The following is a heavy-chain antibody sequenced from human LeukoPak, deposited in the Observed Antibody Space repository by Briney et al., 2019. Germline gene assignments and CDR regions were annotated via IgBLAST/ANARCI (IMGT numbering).Heavy chain of an antibody. CDR3: ARDLGSIATAGTETFDI. CDR2: LSSGSSYI. J-gene: IGHJ3*02. V-gene: IGHV3-21*01. Sequence: GGSLRLSCAASGFTFSSYSINCVRQAPGKGLEWVSSLSSGSSYISYADSVKGRFTISRDNAKKSLYLQMNSLRAEDTAVYYCARDLGSIATAGTETFDIWGQGTMVTVSS. CDR1: GFTFSSYS. D-gene: IGHD6-13*01.